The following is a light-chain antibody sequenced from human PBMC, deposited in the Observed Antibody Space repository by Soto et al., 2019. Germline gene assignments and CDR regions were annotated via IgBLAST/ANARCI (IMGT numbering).Light chain of an antibody. Sequence: HSVLTQPPSASGSPGQSVTISCTGTKNDIGVYDFVSGYQHHPGKAPRLIMYEVVQRPSGVPDRFSGSKSGNTASLTVSGLQDADEGDYFCKSSAGSNTYVFGSGTKLTVL. J-gene: IGLJ1*01. CDR1: KNDIGVYDF. CDR2: EVV. CDR3: KSSAGSNTYV. V-gene: IGLV2-8*01.